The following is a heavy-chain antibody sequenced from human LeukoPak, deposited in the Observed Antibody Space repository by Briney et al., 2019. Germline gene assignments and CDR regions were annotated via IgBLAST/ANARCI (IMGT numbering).Heavy chain of an antibody. CDR2: IYSSGNT. Sequence: SETLSLTCTVSGGSIRSYYWSWIRQPPGKGLEWIGYIYSSGNTNYDPSLKSRLTISLDTSKNQFSLKLSSVTAADTAVYYCARQGFGSSYFDYWGQGTLVTVSS. CDR3: ARQGFGSSYFDY. CDR1: GGSIRSYY. V-gene: IGHV4-59*08. J-gene: IGHJ4*02. D-gene: IGHD3-16*01.